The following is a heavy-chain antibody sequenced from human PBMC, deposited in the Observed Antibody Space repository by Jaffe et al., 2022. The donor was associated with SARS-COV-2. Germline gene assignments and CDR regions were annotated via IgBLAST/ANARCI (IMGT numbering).Heavy chain of an antibody. Sequence: QVQLVQSGAEVKKPGSSVKVSCKASGGTFSSYAISWVRQAPGQGLEWMGGIIPIFGTANYAQKFQGRVTITADESTSTAYMELSSLRSEDTAVYYCARSRLGPSAAWYYGMDVWGQGTTVTVSS. CDR2: IIPIFGTA. D-gene: IGHD6-25*01. V-gene: IGHV1-69*01. CDR3: ARSRLGPSAAWYYGMDV. J-gene: IGHJ6*02. CDR1: GGTFSSYA.